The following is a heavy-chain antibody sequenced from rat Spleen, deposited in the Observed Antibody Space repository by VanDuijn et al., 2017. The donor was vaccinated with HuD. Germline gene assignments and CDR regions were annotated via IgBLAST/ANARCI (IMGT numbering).Heavy chain of an antibody. J-gene: IGHJ4*01. CDR2: ITNASGRT. CDR3: ATDGYYDGTYYSVYVMDA. Sequence: EVQLVESGGGLVQPGGSLKLSCAASGFTFSHYGMAWIRQAPGKGLEWVASITNASGRTYYPDSVKGRFTISRDTAQNTLYLQMNSLRSEETATYYCATDGYYDGTYYSVYVMDAWGQGASVTVSS. D-gene: IGHD1-12*02. CDR1: GFTFSHYG. V-gene: IGHV5-31*01.